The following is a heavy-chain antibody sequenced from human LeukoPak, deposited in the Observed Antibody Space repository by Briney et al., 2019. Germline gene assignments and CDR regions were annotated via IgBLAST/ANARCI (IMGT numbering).Heavy chain of an antibody. D-gene: IGHD1-26*01. CDR1: GYTFINYY. Sequence: ASVKVSCKASGYTFINYYMHWVRQAPGQGLEWMGIINGNGGNVNYAQNFQGRVIMTRDTPTSTVYMELSSLRSEDTAVYYCARPSGSFHRYYYGMDVWGQGTTVTVSS. V-gene: IGHV1-46*01. CDR2: INGNGGNV. CDR3: ARPSGSFHRYYYGMDV. J-gene: IGHJ6*02.